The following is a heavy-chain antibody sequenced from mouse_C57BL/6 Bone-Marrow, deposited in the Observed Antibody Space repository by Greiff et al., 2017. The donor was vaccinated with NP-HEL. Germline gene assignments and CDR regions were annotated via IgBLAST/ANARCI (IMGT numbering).Heavy chain of an antibody. Sequence: VPLHQSGAELARPGASVKLPCKASGYTFPSYGISWVKQRTGQGLEWIGEIYPRSGNTYYNETFKCKATLTADQSSSTAYMELRSLTSEDSAVYFCARWGLTGTGRFDYWGQGTTLTVSS. CDR2: IYPRSGNT. CDR3: ARWGLTGTGRFDY. D-gene: IGHD4-1*01. J-gene: IGHJ2*01. V-gene: IGHV1-81*01. CDR1: GYTFPSYG.